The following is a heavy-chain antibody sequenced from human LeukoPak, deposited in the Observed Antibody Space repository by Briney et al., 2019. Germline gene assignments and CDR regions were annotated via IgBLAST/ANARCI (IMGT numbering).Heavy chain of an antibody. J-gene: IGHJ4*02. D-gene: IGHD3-10*01. CDR2: IYYRGTT. V-gene: IGHV4-39*07. Sequence: SETLSLTCTVSGDSISSSSYYWGWIRQPPGKGLEWLGTIYYRGTTYYNPSLKSRVTISVDTSKNQFSLQLSSVTAADTAVYYCARQAYGSGSYYIWGQGTLVTVSS. CDR3: ARQAYGSGSYYI. CDR1: GDSISSSSYY.